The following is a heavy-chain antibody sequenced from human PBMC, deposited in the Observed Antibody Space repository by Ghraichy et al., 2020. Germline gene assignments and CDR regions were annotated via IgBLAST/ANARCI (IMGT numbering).Heavy chain of an antibody. CDR1: GFSLSTSGVG. V-gene: IGHV2-5*02. J-gene: IGHJ3*02. CDR3: AHSPGNCSGGSCYKGDDALDI. Sequence: SGPTLVKPTQTLTLTCTFSGFSLSTSGVGVGWIRQPPGKALEWLALIYWDDDKRSTPSLKSRLTITKDTSKNQVVLTMTNMDPVDTATYYCAHSPGNCSGGSCYKGDDALDIWGQGTMVTVSS. D-gene: IGHD2-15*01. CDR2: IYWDDDK.